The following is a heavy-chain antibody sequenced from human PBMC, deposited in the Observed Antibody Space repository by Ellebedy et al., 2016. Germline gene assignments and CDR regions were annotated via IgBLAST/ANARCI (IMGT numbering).Heavy chain of an antibody. J-gene: IGHJ4*02. CDR2: IWYDASNK. CDR1: GFTFSSYA. D-gene: IGHD2-15*01. CDR3: ARETRGYAGIFDY. Sequence: GESLKISXAASGFTFSSYAMHWVRQAPGKGLEWVAVIWYDASNKYYADSVKGRFTISRDNSKNTVDLQMNSLRAEDTALYYCARETRGYAGIFDYWGQGTLVTASS. V-gene: IGHV3-33*01.